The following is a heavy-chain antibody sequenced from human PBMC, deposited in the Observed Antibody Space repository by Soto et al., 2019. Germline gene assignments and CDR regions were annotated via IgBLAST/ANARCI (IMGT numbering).Heavy chain of an antibody. J-gene: IGHJ3*02. Sequence: GGSLRLSCAASGFTFSSYGMHWVRQAPGKGLEWVAVISYDGSNKYYADSVKGRFTISRGNSKNTLYLQMNSLRAEDTAVYYCAKDRAEAFDIWGQGTMVTVSS. CDR3: AKDRAEAFDI. CDR1: GFTFSSYG. CDR2: ISYDGSNK. V-gene: IGHV3-30*18.